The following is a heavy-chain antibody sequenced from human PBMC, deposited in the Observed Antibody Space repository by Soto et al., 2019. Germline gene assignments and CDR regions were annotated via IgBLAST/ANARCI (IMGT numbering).Heavy chain of an antibody. Sequence: QVQLQESGPGLVKPSQTLSLTCTVSGGSINSGGHYWSWIRQHPGKGLEWIGHIYYIGGSYYNPSLKSRATISMDTSKNQFSLNLSSVTAADTAVYYCARDYNFALDIWGQGTMVPVSS. D-gene: IGHD3-10*01. J-gene: IGHJ3*02. CDR2: IYYIGGS. V-gene: IGHV4-31*03. CDR3: ARDYNFALDI. CDR1: GGSINSGGHY.